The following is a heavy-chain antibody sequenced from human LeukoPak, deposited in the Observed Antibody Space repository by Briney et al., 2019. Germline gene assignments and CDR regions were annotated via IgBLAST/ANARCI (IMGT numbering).Heavy chain of an antibody. CDR3: ASDRREFSIAAAEGYIGYYYYMDV. V-gene: IGHV4-61*05. Sequence: KPSETLSLTCTVSGGSISSSSYYWGWLRQPPGKGREWIGDSYYSGSTNYNPSLKSRVTISVDTSKNQFSLKMSSVNAADTAVYYCASDRREFSIAAAEGYIGYYYYMDVWGKGTTVTVSS. D-gene: IGHD6-13*01. J-gene: IGHJ6*03. CDR1: GGSISSSSYY. CDR2: SYYSGST.